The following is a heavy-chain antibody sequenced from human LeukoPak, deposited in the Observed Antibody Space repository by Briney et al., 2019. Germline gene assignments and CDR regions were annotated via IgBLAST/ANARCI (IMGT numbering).Heavy chain of an antibody. CDR1: GFTFNNNW. CDR2: INDDETVT. D-gene: IGHD3-10*01. Sequence: GGSLRLSCVASGFTFNNNWMHWVRQAPGKGLVWVSRINDDETVTTYADSVRGRFTISRDNAKNMLYLQMNSLRADDTAVYYCATTGSGSYYDYWGQGTLVTVSS. J-gene: IGHJ4*02. V-gene: IGHV3-74*01. CDR3: ATTGSGSYYDY.